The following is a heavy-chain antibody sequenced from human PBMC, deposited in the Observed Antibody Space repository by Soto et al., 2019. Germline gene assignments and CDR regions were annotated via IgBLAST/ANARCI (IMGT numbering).Heavy chain of an antibody. J-gene: IGHJ4*02. CDR1: GFTFRSYA. Sequence: GGSLGLSCAASGFTFRSYAMSWVRPAPGKGLEWVSAISGSGGSTYYADSVKGRFTISRDNSKNTLYLQMNSLRAEDTAVYYCAKDLVQLGIAVVIDYWGQGTLVTVSS. D-gene: IGHD6-19*01. CDR3: AKDLVQLGIAVVIDY. CDR2: ISGSGGST. V-gene: IGHV3-23*01.